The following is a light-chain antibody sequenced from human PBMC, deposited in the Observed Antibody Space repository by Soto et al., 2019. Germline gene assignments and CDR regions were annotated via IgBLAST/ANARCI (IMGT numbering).Light chain of an antibody. CDR3: YSYTSSNTYV. CDR2: DVS. CDR1: SSVVGGYNY. V-gene: IGLV2-14*03. J-gene: IGLJ1*01. Sequence: QSVLTQPASVSGSPGQSTTISCTGTSSVVGGYNYVSWYQHHPGKVPQLMIYDVSNRPSGVSNRFSGSKSGNTASLTISGLQAEDEADYYCYSYTSSNTYVFGTGTKVTVL.